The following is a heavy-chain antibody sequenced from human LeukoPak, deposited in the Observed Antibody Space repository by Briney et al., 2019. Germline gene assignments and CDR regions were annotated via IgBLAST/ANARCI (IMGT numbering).Heavy chain of an antibody. V-gene: IGHV3-66*01. D-gene: IGHD3-22*01. CDR3: ARGHYYDSSGYYSDAFDI. J-gene: IGHJ3*02. Sequence: PGGSLRLSCAASGFTVSSNYMSWVRQAPGKGLEWVSVIYSGGSTYYADSVKGRFTISRDNSKNTLYLQMNSLRAEDTAVYYCARGHYYDSSGYYSDAFDIWSQGTMVTVSS. CDR1: GFTVSSNY. CDR2: IYSGGST.